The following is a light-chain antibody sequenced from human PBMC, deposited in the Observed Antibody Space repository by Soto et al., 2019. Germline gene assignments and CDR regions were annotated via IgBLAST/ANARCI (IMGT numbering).Light chain of an antibody. CDR1: SRDVGGYNY. J-gene: IGLJ1*01. CDR3: ISYAGSNLLYV. V-gene: IGLV2-8*01. Sequence: QSVLTQPHSAYGSPGQSVTISCTGTSRDVGGYNYLSWYQQHPGKAPKLMIYEVSKRPSGVPDRFSGSKSGNTASLTVSGLQAEDEADYYCISYAGSNLLYVFGTGTKVTVL. CDR2: EVS.